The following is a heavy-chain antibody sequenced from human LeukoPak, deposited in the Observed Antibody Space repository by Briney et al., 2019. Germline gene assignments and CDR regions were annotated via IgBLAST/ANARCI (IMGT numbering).Heavy chain of an antibody. CDR1: GGSISSSNYY. CDR2: IYYSGST. Sequence: SETLSLTCTVSGGSISSSNYYWGWIRQPPGKGLEWIGSIYYSGSTYYNPSLKSRVTISVDTSKNQFSLKLSSVTAADTAVYYCARHGSVAYYDILTGYGARGYFDYWGQGTLVTVSS. J-gene: IGHJ4*02. V-gene: IGHV4-39*01. CDR3: ARHGSVAYYDILTGYGARGYFDY. D-gene: IGHD3-9*01.